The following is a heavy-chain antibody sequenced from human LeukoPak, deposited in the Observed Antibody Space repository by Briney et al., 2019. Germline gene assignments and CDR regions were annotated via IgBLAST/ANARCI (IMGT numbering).Heavy chain of an antibody. CDR3: ARRYYDSSSYLDAFDI. V-gene: IGHV1-18*01. J-gene: IGHJ3*02. D-gene: IGHD3-22*01. CDR2: ISAYNGNT. CDR1: GYTFPSYG. Sequence: ASVKVSCKTSGYTFPSYGFSWVRQAPGQGLEWMGWISAYNGNTNYAQKLQGRVTMTTDTSTSTAYMELRSLRSDDTAVYYCARRYYDSSSYLDAFDIWGQGTIVTVSS.